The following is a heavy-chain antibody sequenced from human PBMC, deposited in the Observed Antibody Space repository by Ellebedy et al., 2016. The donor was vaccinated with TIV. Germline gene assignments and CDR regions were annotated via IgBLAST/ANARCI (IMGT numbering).Heavy chain of an antibody. Sequence: AASVKVSCKASGYTFTYRYLHWVRQAPGQALEWMGWISAYNGNTNYAQKLQGRVTMTTDTSTSTAYMELRSLRSDDTAVYYCARDRGYSSGWYDLDYWGQGTLVTVSS. J-gene: IGHJ4*02. CDR2: ISAYNGNT. V-gene: IGHV1-18*04. CDR3: ARDRGYSSGWYDLDY. D-gene: IGHD6-19*01. CDR1: GYTFTYRY.